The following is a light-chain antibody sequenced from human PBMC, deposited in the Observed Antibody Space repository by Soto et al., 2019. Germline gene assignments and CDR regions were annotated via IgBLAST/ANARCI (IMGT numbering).Light chain of an antibody. CDR2: GAS. CDR3: QQYNNWPPGT. CDR1: QSVSSN. J-gene: IGKJ1*01. Sequence: EIVMTQSPATLSVSPGERATLSCRASQSVSSNLAWYQQKPGQAPRLLIYGASTRAPGIPARFSGSGSWTEFTLTISSLQSEDFAVYYCQQYNNWPPGTFGQGTKVEIK. V-gene: IGKV3-15*01.